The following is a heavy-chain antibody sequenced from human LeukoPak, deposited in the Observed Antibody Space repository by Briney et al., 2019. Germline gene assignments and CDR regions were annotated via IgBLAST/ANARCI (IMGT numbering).Heavy chain of an antibody. CDR1: GGSFSGYY. J-gene: IGHJ1*01. Sequence: SETLSLTCAVYGGSFSGYYWSWIRQPPGKGLEWIGEINHSGSTNYNPSLKSRVTISVDTSKNQFSLKLSSVTAADTAVYYCVFGGDYYDSSGYYAEYFQHGGQGTLVTVSS. V-gene: IGHV4-34*01. CDR3: VFGGDYYDSSGYYAEYFQH. D-gene: IGHD3-22*01. CDR2: INHSGST.